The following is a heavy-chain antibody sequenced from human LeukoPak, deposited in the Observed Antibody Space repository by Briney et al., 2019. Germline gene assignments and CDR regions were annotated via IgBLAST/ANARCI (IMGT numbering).Heavy chain of an antibody. V-gene: IGHV4-59*01. CDR1: GGSISSYY. J-gene: IGHJ3*02. CDR3: ARSPITIFGVVDRFDI. Sequence: NPSETLSLTCTVSGGSISSYYWSWIRQPPGKGLEWIGYIYYSGSTNYNPSLKSRVTISVDTSKNQFSLKLSSVTAADTAVYYCARSPITIFGVVDRFDIWGQGTMVTVSS. CDR2: IYYSGST. D-gene: IGHD3-3*01.